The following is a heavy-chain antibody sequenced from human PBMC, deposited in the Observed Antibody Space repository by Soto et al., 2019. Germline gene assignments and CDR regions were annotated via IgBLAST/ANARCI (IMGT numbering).Heavy chain of an antibody. CDR3: ARDGLHCSGGRCYGVPMDF. D-gene: IGHD2-15*01. Sequence: GGSLRLSCAASGFTVSSKYMSWVRQAPGRGLECVSLIYSGGSTSYADSVKGRFTISRDNSKNTLYLQMNSLRDEDTAVYYCARDGLHCSGGRCYGVPMDFWGKGTSVTVSS. CDR2: IYSGGST. V-gene: IGHV3-66*01. CDR1: GFTVSSKY. J-gene: IGHJ6*03.